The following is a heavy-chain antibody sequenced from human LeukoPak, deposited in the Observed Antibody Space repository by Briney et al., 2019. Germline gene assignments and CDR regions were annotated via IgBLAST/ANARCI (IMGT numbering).Heavy chain of an antibody. J-gene: IGHJ3*02. D-gene: IGHD1-26*01. CDR2: INPNSGGT. V-gene: IGHV1-2*04. CDR1: GYTFTGYY. Sequence: ASVKVSCKASGYTFTGYYMHWVRQAPGQGLEWMGWINPNSGGTNYAQKFQGWVTMTRDTSISTAYMELSRLRSGDTAVYYCARGGLGDSGSPYDAFDIWGQGTMVTVSS. CDR3: ARGGLGDSGSPYDAFDI.